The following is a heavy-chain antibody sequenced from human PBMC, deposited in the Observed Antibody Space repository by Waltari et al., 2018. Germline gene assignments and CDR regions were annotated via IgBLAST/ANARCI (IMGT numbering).Heavy chain of an antibody. V-gene: IGHV1-18*01. CDR3: ARERHRLMEECYLMALDP. Sequence: QVQLVQSGAEVKKPGASVKVSCKASGYTFSDYGISWVRQAPGQGLECLGWVSGNNGHTNHAQKFQGRLNMTEDTSATTVYMELTYLTSDDTAVYYCARERHRLMEECYLMALDPWGQGTLVTVSS. CDR1: GYTFSDYG. CDR2: VSGNNGHT. D-gene: IGHD2-21*01. J-gene: IGHJ5*02.